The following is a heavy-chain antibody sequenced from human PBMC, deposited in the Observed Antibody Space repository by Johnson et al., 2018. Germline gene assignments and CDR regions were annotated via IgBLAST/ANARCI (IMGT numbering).Heavy chain of an antibody. D-gene: IGHD1-26*01. J-gene: IGHJ6*02. CDR1: GFTFSSYG. Sequence: QVQLVQSGGGVVQPGRSLRLSCAASGFTFSSYGMLWVSQAPGKGLVWVAVIWYAGSNKYYADSVKGRFTISRDNSKDTLYLQSNSLRAEDTAVYYCPRVVNSGSYWGYYYYGMDGWGQGTTVTVSS. V-gene: IGHV3-33*01. CDR3: PRVVNSGSYWGYYYYGMDG. CDR2: IWYAGSNK.